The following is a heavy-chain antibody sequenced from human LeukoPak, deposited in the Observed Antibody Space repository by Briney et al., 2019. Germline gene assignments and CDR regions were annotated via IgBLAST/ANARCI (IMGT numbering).Heavy chain of an antibody. J-gene: IGHJ4*02. D-gene: IGHD4-23*01. CDR3: TREGYGGNTLANYYFDH. CDR2: IRSKTFGGTT. V-gene: IGHV3-49*03. CDR1: GFTFGDYT. Sequence: GGSLRLSCTASGFTFGDYTMSWFRQAPGKGLEWVGFIRSKTFGGTTEYAASVKGRFTISRDDSKSIAYLQMNSLKTEDTAVYYCTREGYGGNTLANYYFDHWGQGTLVTVSS.